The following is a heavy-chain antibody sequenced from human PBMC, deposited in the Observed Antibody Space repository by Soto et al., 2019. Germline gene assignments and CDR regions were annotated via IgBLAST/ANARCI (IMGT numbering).Heavy chain of an antibody. CDR3: ARELAAAGTVHYGMDV. CDR2: INPNSGGT. D-gene: IGHD6-13*01. CDR1: GYTFTGYY. V-gene: IGHV1-2*04. Sequence: ASVKVSCKASGYTFTGYYMHWVRQAPGQGLEWMGWINPNSGGTNYAQKFQGWVTVTRDTSISTAYMGLSRMRSDDTAVYYCARELAAAGTVHYGMDVWGQGTTVTVSS. J-gene: IGHJ6*02.